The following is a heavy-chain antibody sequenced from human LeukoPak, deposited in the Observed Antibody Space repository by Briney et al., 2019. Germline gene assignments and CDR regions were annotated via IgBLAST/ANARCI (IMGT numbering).Heavy chain of an antibody. D-gene: IGHD6-19*01. Sequence: GGSLRLSCAASGFTFSTYGMSWVRQAPGKGLEWVSAISGPGAATYYADSVKGRFTISRDNSKNTLYLQMNSLRAEDTAVYYCAKKPSPAVAGPYPLDYWGQGTLVTVSS. CDR3: AKKPSPAVAGPYPLDY. J-gene: IGHJ4*02. V-gene: IGHV3-23*01. CDR1: GFTFSTYG. CDR2: ISGPGAAT.